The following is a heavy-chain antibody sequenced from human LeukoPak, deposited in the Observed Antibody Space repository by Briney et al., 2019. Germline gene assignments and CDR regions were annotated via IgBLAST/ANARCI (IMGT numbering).Heavy chain of an antibody. V-gene: IGHV3-48*02. J-gene: IGHJ5*02. CDR2: ISSSSKI. D-gene: IGHD6-6*01. CDR1: GFTFSSYA. CDR3: ARSANPGVHDFDP. Sequence: GGSLRLSCAASGFTFSSYAMAWVRQAPGKGLEWLSYISSSSKINYADSVKGRFTISRDNAKDSLYLQMNSLRDEDTAVYYCARSANPGVHDFDPWGQGSLVTVSS.